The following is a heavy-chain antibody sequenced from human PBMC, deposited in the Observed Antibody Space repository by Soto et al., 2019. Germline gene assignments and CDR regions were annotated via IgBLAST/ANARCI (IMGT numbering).Heavy chain of an antibody. V-gene: IGHV1-8*01. J-gene: IGHJ4*01. D-gene: IGHD4-17*01. CDR1: GYTFTSYD. CDR3: ARVWSSSDYGDVGEYYFDY. CDR2: MNPNSGNT. Sequence: GASVKVSCKASGYTFTSYDINWVRQATGQGLEWMGWMNPNSGNTGYAQKFQGRVTMTRNTSISTAYMELSSLRSEDTAVYYCARVWSSSDYGDVGEYYFDYWGQGTLVTVSS.